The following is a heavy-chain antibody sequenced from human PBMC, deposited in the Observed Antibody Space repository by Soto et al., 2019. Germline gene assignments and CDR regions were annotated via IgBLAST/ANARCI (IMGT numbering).Heavy chain of an antibody. J-gene: IGHJ6*02. CDR1: GGSISSYY. V-gene: IGHV4-59*01. D-gene: IGHD5-12*01. CDR2: IYYSGST. Sequence: NPSETLSLTCTVSGGSISSYYWSWIRQPPGKGLEWIGYIYYSGSTNYNPSLKSRVTISVDTSKNQFSLKLSSVTAADTAVYYCAREEWLGRGYGMDVWGQGTTVTVPS. CDR3: AREEWLGRGYGMDV.